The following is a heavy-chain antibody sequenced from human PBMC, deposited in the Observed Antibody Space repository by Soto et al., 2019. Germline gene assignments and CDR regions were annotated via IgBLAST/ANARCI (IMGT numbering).Heavy chain of an antibody. CDR1: GGSISSGGYS. CDR3: AAGGGLPRYY. J-gene: IGHJ4*02. D-gene: IGHD5-12*01. CDR2: IYHSGST. Sequence: QLQLQESGSGLVKPSQTLSLTCAVSGGSISSGGYSWSWIRQPPGKGLEWIGYIYHSGSTYYNPSLQTRVTLSVARSKNQFSLKLSSVTAADTAVYYSAAGGGLPRYYWGQGTLVTVSS. V-gene: IGHV4-30-2*01.